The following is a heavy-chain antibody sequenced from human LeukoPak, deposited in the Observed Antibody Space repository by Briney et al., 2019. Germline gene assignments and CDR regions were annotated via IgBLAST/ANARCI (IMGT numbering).Heavy chain of an antibody. Sequence: SETLSLTCTVSGGSISGTSYYWGWLRQPPGKGLEWIGSIFYSGNTYYNPSLKSRVTLSVDTSKNQFSLKLSSVTAADTAVYYCARQTTVISFDYWGQGALVTVSS. CDR3: ARQTTVISFDY. V-gene: IGHV4-39*01. J-gene: IGHJ4*02. CDR1: GGSISGTSYY. CDR2: IFYSGNT. D-gene: IGHD4-17*01.